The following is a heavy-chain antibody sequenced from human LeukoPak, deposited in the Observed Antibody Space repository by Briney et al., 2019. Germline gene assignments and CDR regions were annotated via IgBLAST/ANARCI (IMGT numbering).Heavy chain of an antibody. CDR2: LDPEDGET. Sequence: ASVKVSCKVSGHTLTDLSTHWVRQTPGGGLEWMGGLDPEDGETIYAQKFQGRVTMTEDTSTDTAYMELSSLRSGDTAVYYCATGGIYSLLDYWGQGTLSPSPQ. J-gene: IGHJ4*02. V-gene: IGHV1-24*01. CDR3: ATGGIYSLLDY. D-gene: IGHD1-26*01. CDR1: GHTLTDLS.